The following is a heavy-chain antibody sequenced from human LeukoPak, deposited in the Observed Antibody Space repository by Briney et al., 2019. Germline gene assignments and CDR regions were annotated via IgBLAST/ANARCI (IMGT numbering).Heavy chain of an antibody. D-gene: IGHD5-12*01. CDR3: ARGPYSGYEYYYYYYYMDV. V-gene: IGHV4-59*01. CDR2: IYYSGST. Sequence: SETLSLTCTVSGGSLSSYYWSWIRQPPGKGLEWIGYIYYSGSTNYNPSLTSRVTISVDASKNQFSLKLSSVTAADTAVYYCARGPYSGYEYYYYYYYMDVWGKGTTVTISS. J-gene: IGHJ6*03. CDR1: GGSLSSYY.